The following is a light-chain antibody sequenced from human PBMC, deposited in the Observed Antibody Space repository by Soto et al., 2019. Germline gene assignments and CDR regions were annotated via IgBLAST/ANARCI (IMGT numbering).Light chain of an antibody. CDR1: QGIRRD. J-gene: IGKJ1*01. V-gene: IGKV1-6*01. Sequence: AIQMTQSPSSLSASVGDTVTITCRASQGIRRDLSWYQQKPGKAPNLLIYSASELQNGVPSRFRGSGSGKDFTLTISGLQPEDFVTYYCLHDYNFPRTFGQGTKVEI. CDR3: LHDYNFPRT. CDR2: SAS.